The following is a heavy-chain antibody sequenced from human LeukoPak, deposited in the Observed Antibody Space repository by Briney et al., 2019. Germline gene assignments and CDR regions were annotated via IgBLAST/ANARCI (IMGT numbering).Heavy chain of an antibody. J-gene: IGHJ6*03. V-gene: IGHV4-4*07. CDR3: AREIKYCSGGSCYSGRYYYYYMDV. CDR1: GGSFSGYY. D-gene: IGHD2-15*01. CDR2: IYTSGST. Sequence: SETLSLTCAVYGGSFSGYYWSWIRQPAGKGLEWIGRIYTSGSTNYNPSLKSRVTMSVDTSKNQFSLKLSSVTAADTAVYYCAREIKYCSGGSCYSGRYYYYYMDVWGKGTTVTISS.